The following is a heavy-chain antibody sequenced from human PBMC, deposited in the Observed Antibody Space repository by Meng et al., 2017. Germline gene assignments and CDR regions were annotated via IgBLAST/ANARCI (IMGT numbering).Heavy chain of an antibody. CDR1: GFTFDDYG. D-gene: IGHD3-10*01. J-gene: IGHJ3*02. CDR3: AREFFGSGSYYEDDAFDI. V-gene: IGHV3-20*04. Sequence: GESLKISCAASGFTFDDYGMSWDRQAPGKGLEWVSGINWNGGSTGYADSVKGRFTISRDNAKNSLYLQMNSLRAEDTALYYCAREFFGSGSYYEDDAFDIWGQGTMVTVSS. CDR2: INWNGGST.